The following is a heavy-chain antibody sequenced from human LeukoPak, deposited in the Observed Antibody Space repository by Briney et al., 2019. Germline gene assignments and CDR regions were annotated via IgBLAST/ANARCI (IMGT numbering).Heavy chain of an antibody. CDR2: IYTSGST. D-gene: IGHD6-13*01. J-gene: IGHJ4*02. V-gene: IGHV4-4*07. Sequence: SETLSLTCTVSGGSISSYYWSWIRQPAGKGLEWIGRIYTSGSTNYNPSLKSRVTMSVDTSKNQFSLKLSSVTAADTAVYYCARDHPIAAAVHFGYWGQGTLATVSS. CDR3: ARDHPIAAAVHFGY. CDR1: GGSISSYY.